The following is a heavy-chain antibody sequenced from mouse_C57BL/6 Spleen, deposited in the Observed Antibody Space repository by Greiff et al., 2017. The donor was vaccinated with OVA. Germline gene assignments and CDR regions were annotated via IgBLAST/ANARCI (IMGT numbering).Heavy chain of an antibody. CDR2: ISYDGSN. V-gene: IGHV3-6*01. Sequence: ESGPGLVKPSQSLSLTCSVTGYSITSGYYWNWIRQFPGNKLEWMGYISYDGSNNYNPSLKKRISITRDTSKNQFFLKLNSVTTEDTATYYCARDAGNYPEYFDYWGQGTTLTVSS. CDR3: ARDAGNYPEYFDY. J-gene: IGHJ2*01. CDR1: GYSITSGYY. D-gene: IGHD2-1*01.